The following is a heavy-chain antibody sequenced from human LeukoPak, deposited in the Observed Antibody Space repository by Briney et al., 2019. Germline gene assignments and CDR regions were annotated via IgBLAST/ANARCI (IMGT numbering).Heavy chain of an antibody. V-gene: IGHV3-43*02. J-gene: IGHJ4*02. CDR1: GLPIADFA. D-gene: IGHD3-22*01. Sequence: GGSLRLSCVASGLPIADFAMHWVRQAPGKGLEWVSLISGDGVTTFYADSVKGRFSISRDNSKNSLSLEMNSLRTEDTAMYYCAARPPIVVRGPFDYWGQGTLVTVSS. CDR2: ISGDGVTT. CDR3: AARPPIVVRGPFDY.